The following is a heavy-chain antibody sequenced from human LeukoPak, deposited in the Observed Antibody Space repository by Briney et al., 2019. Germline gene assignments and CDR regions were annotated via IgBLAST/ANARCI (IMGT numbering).Heavy chain of an antibody. CDR3: ARVEGARNFDF. D-gene: IGHD1-26*01. V-gene: IGHV4-38-2*02. CDR1: GYSISSGYH. Sequence: SETLSLTCTVSGYSISSGYHWGFSRQPPGKLLEWIGSIYHSASTYYNPSLKSRVTISVDTSKNQFSLTLNSVTAADRAVYYCARVEGARNFDFWGQGTLVTVSS. CDR2: IYHSAST. J-gene: IGHJ4*02.